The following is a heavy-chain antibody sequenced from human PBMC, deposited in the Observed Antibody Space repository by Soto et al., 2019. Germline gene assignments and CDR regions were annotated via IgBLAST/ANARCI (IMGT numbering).Heavy chain of an antibody. V-gene: IGHV3-64D*06. Sequence: SAISSNGGSTYYADSVKGRFTISRDNSKNTLYLQMSSLRAEDTAVYYCVKDEDYYDSSGYHRSFDYWGQGTLVTVSS. CDR3: VKDEDYYDSSGYHRSFDY. CDR2: ISSNGGST. J-gene: IGHJ4*02. D-gene: IGHD3-22*01.